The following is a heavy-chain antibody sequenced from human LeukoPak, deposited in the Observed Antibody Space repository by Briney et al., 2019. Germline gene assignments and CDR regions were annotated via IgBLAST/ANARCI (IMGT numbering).Heavy chain of an antibody. Sequence: SETLSLTCTVSGGSISSYYWSWIRQPPGKGLEWIGYIHYSGSTNYNPSLKSRVTISVDTSKNQFSLKLSSVTAADTAVYYCARAPYPYSYGYLYFDYWGQGTLVTVSS. CDR1: GGSISSYY. J-gene: IGHJ4*02. CDR3: ARAPYPYSYGYLYFDY. D-gene: IGHD5-18*01. CDR2: IHYSGST. V-gene: IGHV4-59*12.